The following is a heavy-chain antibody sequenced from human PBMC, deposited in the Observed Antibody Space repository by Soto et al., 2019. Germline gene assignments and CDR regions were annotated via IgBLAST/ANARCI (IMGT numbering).Heavy chain of an antibody. V-gene: IGHV4-31*03. CDR1: GGSISSGGYY. CDR2: IYYSGST. Sequence: QVQLQESGPGLVKPSQTLSLTCTVSGGSISSGGYYWSWIRQHPGKGLEGIGYIYYSGSTYYNPSLKSRVTISVDPSKNQFSLKLISVTAADTAVYYCARAKSYDFWSDYNTDGEKNWFDPWGQGPLVTVSS. J-gene: IGHJ5*02. CDR3: ARAKSYDFWSDYNTDGEKNWFDP. D-gene: IGHD3-3*01.